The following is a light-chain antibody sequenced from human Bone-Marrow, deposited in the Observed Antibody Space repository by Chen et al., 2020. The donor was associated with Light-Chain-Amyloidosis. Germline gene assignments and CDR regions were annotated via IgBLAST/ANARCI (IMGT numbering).Light chain of an antibody. CDR2: DDS. J-gene: IGLJ3*02. Sequence: SYVLTQPSSVAVAPGQTATIACGGNNIGSTSVHWYQPTPGQAPLLVVYDDSDRPSGIPERLSGSTWGITAFLTIGGVEAGDEADYCCQVWGRSIDRPVFGGGTNLTVL. CDR1: NIGSTS. V-gene: IGLV3-21*02. CDR3: QVWGRSIDRPV.